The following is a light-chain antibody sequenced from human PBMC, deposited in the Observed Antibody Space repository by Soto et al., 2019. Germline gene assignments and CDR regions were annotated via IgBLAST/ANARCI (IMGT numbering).Light chain of an antibody. CDR1: NSNMGSNS. Sequence: QSVVTQTSSTSGTPGQRVTISCSGSNSNMGSNSVFWYQHLPGTAPKLLIYRNNQRPSGVPDRFSGSKSGTSASLAISGLRSEDEADYYCAAWDDYLSGVVFGGGTKLTVL. V-gene: IGLV1-47*01. J-gene: IGLJ2*01. CDR2: RNN. CDR3: AAWDDYLSGVV.